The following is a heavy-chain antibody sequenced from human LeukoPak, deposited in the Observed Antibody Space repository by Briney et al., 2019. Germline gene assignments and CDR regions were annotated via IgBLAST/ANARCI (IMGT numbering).Heavy chain of an antibody. D-gene: IGHD5-18*01. V-gene: IGHV3-30*02. CDR3: ARVAPTRYTAMVTGPLDY. CDR2: IRYDGSNK. CDR1: GFTFSSYG. Sequence: GGSLRLSCAASGFTFSSYGMHWVRQAPGKGLEWVAFIRYDGSNKYYADSVKGRFTISRDNSKNTLYLQMNSLRAEDTAVYYCARVAPTRYTAMVTGPLDYWGQGTLVTVSS. J-gene: IGHJ4*02.